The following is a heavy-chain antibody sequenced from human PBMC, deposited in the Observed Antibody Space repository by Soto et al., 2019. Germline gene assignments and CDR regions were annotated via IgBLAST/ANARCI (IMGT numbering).Heavy chain of an antibody. CDR1: GGSISSGGYS. Sequence: TLSLTCAVSGGSISSGGYSWSWIRQPPGKGLEWIGYMYHSVSTYYNPSLKSRVTISIDRSKNQFSLKLSSVTAADTAVYYGERGAGGGYFDYCRQGHLVTVSS. V-gene: IGHV4-30-2*01. J-gene: IGHJ4*02. D-gene: IGHD3-16*01. CDR2: MYHSVST. CDR3: ERGAGGGYFDY.